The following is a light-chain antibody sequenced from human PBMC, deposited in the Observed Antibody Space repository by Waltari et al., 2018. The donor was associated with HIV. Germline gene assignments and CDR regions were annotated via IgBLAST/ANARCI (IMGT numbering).Light chain of an antibody. CDR1: SGDGHNYTY. Sequence: QSALTQPASLSGSPGQSLTFPCTGSSGDGHNYTYVSGYQQHPGKAPKLIIYEVTKRPSGVSSRFSGSKSGNTASLTISGLQPDDEAHYYCSSYTSLTTLVFGGGTKVTVL. V-gene: IGLV2-14*01. CDR2: EVT. CDR3: SSYTSLTTLV. J-gene: IGLJ3*02.